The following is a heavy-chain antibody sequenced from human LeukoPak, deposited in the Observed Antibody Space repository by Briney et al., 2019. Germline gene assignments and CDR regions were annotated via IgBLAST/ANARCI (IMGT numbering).Heavy chain of an antibody. V-gene: IGHV3-15*01. Sequence: GGSLRLSCEASTVTFSDVWMSWVRQAPGKGLEWVGLIKSKSFGGTTDYAAAVKGRFTISRDDSKSTLFLQMDSLKTEDTAVYYCATDYSGYDAFDIWGLGTMVIVSS. CDR2: IKSKSFGGTT. D-gene: IGHD5-12*01. CDR1: TVTFSDVW. CDR3: ATDYSGYDAFDI. J-gene: IGHJ3*02.